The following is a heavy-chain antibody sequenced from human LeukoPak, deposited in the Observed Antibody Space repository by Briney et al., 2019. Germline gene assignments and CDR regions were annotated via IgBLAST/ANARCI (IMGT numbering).Heavy chain of an antibody. Sequence: PGGSLRLSCAASGFTFSSYSMNWVRQAPGKGLEWVSYISSSSSTIYYADSVKGRFTISRDKAKNSLYLQMNSLRAEDTAVYYCEREYCSSTSCLYDYWGQGTLVTVSS. CDR3: EREYCSSTSCLYDY. J-gene: IGHJ4*02. CDR2: ISSSSSTI. V-gene: IGHV3-48*01. D-gene: IGHD2-2*01. CDR1: GFTFSSYS.